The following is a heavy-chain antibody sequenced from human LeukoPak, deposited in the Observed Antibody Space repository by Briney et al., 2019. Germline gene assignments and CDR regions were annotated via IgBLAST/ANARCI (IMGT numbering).Heavy chain of an antibody. J-gene: IGHJ4*02. V-gene: IGHV1-24*01. CDR2: FDPEDGET. Sequence: GASVKVSCKVSGYTLTELSMHWVRQAPGKGLEWMGGFDPEDGETIYAQKFQGRVTMTEDTSTDTAYMELCSLRSEDTAVYYCATSRYCSGGSCQDYWGQGTLVTVSS. D-gene: IGHD2-15*01. CDR3: ATSRYCSGGSCQDY. CDR1: GYTLTELS.